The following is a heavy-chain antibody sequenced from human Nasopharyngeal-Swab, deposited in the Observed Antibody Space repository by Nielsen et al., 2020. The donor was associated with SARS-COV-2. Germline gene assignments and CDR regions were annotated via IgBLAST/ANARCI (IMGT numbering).Heavy chain of an antibody. D-gene: IGHD1-26*01. CDR2: IGDTGDST. V-gene: IGHV3-23*01. CDR3: ARDVAIVGATLEN. Sequence: GGSLRLSCAASGFTFNTYAMTWVRQAPGKGLVWVSAIGDTGDSTYYADSVKGRFTISRDNPKNSLYLQMNSLRDEDTALYYCARDVAIVGATLENWGQGTPVTVSS. J-gene: IGHJ4*02. CDR1: GFTFNTYA.